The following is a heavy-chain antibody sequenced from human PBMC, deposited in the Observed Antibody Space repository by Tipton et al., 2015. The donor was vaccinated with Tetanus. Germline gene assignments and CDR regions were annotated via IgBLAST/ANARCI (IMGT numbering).Heavy chain of an antibody. CDR1: GYTFTGYY. J-gene: IGHJ6*02. V-gene: IGHV1-2*02. D-gene: IGHD3-22*01. CDR2: IDPNSGGT. CDR3: ARDRGDYIYYGMDV. Sequence: QLVQSGAEVKKPGASVKVSCKVSGYTFTGYYMYWVRQAPGQGLEWMGWIDPNSGGTVYAQKFQGRVTMTRDTSISTAYMELRSLRSDDTAVYYCARDRGDYIYYGMDVWGPGTTVTVS.